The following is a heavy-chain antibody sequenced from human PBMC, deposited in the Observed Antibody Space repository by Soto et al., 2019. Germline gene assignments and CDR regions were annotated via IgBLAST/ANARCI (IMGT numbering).Heavy chain of an antibody. V-gene: IGHV3-48*01. Sequence: EVQLVESGGMLVQPGGSLRLSCAASGLTLSTSSMNWVRQAPGKGLEWISYIRRHTSVTAYADSVKGRFTISRDSAKNSLYLPMDSLRVEDKAVYYCATVADSGYYTVDRWGQGTGVTVSS. D-gene: IGHD3-22*01. CDR3: ATVADSGYYTVDR. CDR2: IRRHTSVT. J-gene: IGHJ5*02. CDR1: GLTLSTSS.